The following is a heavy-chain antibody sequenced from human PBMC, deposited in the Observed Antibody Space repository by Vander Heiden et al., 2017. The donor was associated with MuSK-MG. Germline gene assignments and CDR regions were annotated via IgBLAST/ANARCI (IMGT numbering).Heavy chain of an antibody. CDR2: YNPVLDTT. CDR1: GGDFRTFS. CDR3: ATPSIATADPFDF. J-gene: IGHJ4*02. Sequence: QVQLVQSGAEVKKPGSSLKVSCKASGGDFRTFSITWVRQAPGQGLEWMGNYNPVLDTTNVAQKFQGRLTISAHDSTSTAYMDLTGLRSEDTAVYYCATPSIATADPFDFWGQGTLVTVSS. D-gene: IGHD6-13*01. V-gene: IGHV1-69*18.